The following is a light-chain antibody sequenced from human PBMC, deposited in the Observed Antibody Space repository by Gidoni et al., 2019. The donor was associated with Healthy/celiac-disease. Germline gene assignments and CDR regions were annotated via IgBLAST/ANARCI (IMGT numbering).Light chain of an antibody. CDR3: QQYGSSPIT. J-gene: IGKJ5*01. CDR1: QSTSSSY. CDR2: GAS. V-gene: IGKV3-20*01. Sequence: EIVLTQSPGTLPLSPGERATLACRASQSTSSSYLAWYQQKPGQAPRLLSYGASSRATGIPDRFSGSGSGTDFTLTSSRLEPEDFAVYYCQQYGSSPITFGQGIRLEIK.